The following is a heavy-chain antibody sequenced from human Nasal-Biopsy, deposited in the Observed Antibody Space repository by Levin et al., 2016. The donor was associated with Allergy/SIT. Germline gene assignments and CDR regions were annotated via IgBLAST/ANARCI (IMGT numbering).Heavy chain of an antibody. J-gene: IGHJ4*02. CDR3: AGSGPPSLVDY. D-gene: IGHD3-10*01. Sequence: GESLKISCVVSGFTFNHYSMNWVRQAPGKGLEWVATIGRDGDYIHYADSVKGRFTISRDNAKNSLYLEMNSLTGDDTALYYCAGSGPPSLVDYWGQGTQVTVSS. CDR1: GFTFNHYS. CDR2: IGRDGDYI. V-gene: IGHV3-21*01.